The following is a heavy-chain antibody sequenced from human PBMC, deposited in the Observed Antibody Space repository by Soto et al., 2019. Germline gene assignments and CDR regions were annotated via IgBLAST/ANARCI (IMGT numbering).Heavy chain of an antibody. CDR2: IDPSDSYT. D-gene: IGHD3-22*01. Sequence: GESLKISCKGSGYTFTNYWISWVRQMPGKGLEWMGRIDPSDSYTNYSPSFQGHVTISADKSVGTAYLQWSSLTAADTAVYYCARDGYYDSSGNYGMDVWGQGTTVTVSS. V-gene: IGHV5-10-1*01. J-gene: IGHJ6*02. CDR1: GYTFTNYW. CDR3: ARDGYYDSSGNYGMDV.